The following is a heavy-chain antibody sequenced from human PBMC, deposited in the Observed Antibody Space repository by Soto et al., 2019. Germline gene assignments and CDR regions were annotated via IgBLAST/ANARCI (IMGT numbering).Heavy chain of an antibody. J-gene: IGHJ6*02. Sequence: QGQLVQSGGEVKKPGASVKVSCKASGYTFTRYGISWVRQAPGHGLEWMGWISGYNGDTKYAQKFQGRVTMTVDTSTTTAYMELRSLTSDDRAVYYCAKNGQPPYYYYGMDVRGQGTTVTVSS. D-gene: IGHD2-8*01. CDR3: AKNGQPPYYYYGMDV. CDR2: ISGYNGDT. CDR1: GYTFTRYG. V-gene: IGHV1-18*01.